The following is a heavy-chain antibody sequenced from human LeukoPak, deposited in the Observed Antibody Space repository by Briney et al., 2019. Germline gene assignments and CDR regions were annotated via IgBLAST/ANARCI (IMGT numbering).Heavy chain of an antibody. CDR3: ARGPNYDCWSGYYVSEYFQH. CDR2: INTNSGGT. Sequence: ASVKVSCKASGYTFTSYAMNWVRQAPGQGLEWMGWINTNSGGTNYAQKFQGRVTMTRDTTISTAYMELSRLRSDNTGVYSCARGPNYDCWSGYYVSEYFQHWGQGTLVTVSS. J-gene: IGHJ1*01. CDR1: GYTFTSYA. V-gene: IGHV1-2*02. D-gene: IGHD3-3*01.